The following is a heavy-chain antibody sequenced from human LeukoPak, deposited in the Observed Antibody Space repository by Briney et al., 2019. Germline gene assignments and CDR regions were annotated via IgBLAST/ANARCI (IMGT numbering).Heavy chain of an antibody. V-gene: IGHV3-21*01. J-gene: IGHJ4*02. D-gene: IGHD3-10*01. CDR3: ARAKPRSQSPYYYGSGSYDY. CDR1: GFTFSSYS. CDR2: ISSSSSYI. Sequence: GGSLRLSCAASGFTFSSYSMNWVRQAPGKGLEWVSSISSSSSYIYYADSVKGRFTISRDNAKNSLYLQMNSLRAEDTAVYYCARAKPRSQSPYYYGSGSYDYWGQGTLVTVSS.